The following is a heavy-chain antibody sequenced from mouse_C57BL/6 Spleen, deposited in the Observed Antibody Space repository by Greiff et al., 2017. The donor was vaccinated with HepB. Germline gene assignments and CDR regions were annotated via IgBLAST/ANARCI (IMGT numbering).Heavy chain of an antibody. CDR3: AREERYYRRVMDY. J-gene: IGHJ4*01. D-gene: IGHD2-14*01. CDR2: INPNNGGT. Sequence: EVKLMESGPELVKPGASVKIPCKASGYTFTDYNMDWVKQSHGKSLEWIGDINPNNGGTIYNQKFKGKATLTVDKSSSTAYMELRGLTSEDTAVYYCAREERYYRRVMDYWGQGTSVTVSS. V-gene: IGHV1-18*01. CDR1: GYTFTDYN.